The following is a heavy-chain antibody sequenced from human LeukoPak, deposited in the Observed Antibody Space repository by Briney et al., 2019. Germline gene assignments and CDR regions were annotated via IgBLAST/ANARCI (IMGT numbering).Heavy chain of an antibody. CDR2: FDPEDGET. V-gene: IGHV1-24*01. J-gene: IGHJ4*02. CDR3: ATGDIVVVPADTLDY. Sequence: ASVKVSCKVSGYTLTELSMHLVRQAPGKGLEWMGGFDPEDGETIYAQKFQGRATMTEDTSTDAAYMELSSLRSEDTAVYYCATGDIVVVPADTLDYWGQGTLVTVSS. D-gene: IGHD2-2*01. CDR1: GYTLTELS.